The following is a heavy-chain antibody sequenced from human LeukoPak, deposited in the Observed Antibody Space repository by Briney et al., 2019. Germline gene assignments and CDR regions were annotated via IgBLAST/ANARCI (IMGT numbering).Heavy chain of an antibody. CDR1: GFTFSSYG. D-gene: IGHD1-14*01. V-gene: IGHV3-23*01. J-gene: IGHJ4*02. CDR2: ISGSGGST. Sequence: PGGSLRLSCAASGFTFSSYGVSWVRHAPGKGLERVSAISGSGGSTYYADSVKGRFTISRDNSKNTLYLQMNSLRAEDTAVYYCAPFGPKSGLSYGHNPDHWGQGTLVTVSS. CDR3: APFGPKSGLSYGHNPDH.